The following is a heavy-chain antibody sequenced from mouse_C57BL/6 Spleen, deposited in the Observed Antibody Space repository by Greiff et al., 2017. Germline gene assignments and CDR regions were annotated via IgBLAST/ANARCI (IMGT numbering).Heavy chain of an antibody. Sequence: VQLQQSGPELVKPGASVKISCKASGYTFTDYYMNWVKQSHGKSLEWIGDINPNNGGTSYNQKFKGKATLTVDKSSSTAYMELRSLTSEDSAVYYWARRGSWFADWGQGTLVTVSA. CDR1: GYTFTDYY. J-gene: IGHJ3*01. V-gene: IGHV1-26*01. CDR2: INPNNGGT. CDR3: ARRGSWFAD.